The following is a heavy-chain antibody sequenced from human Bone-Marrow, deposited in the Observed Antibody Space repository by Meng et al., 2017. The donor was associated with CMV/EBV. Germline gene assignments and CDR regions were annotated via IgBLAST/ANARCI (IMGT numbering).Heavy chain of an antibody. V-gene: IGHV3-21*04. D-gene: IGHD3-9*01. CDR3: AKDSYYDILTGYYYYYYGMDV. CDR1: GFKFNFHG. J-gene: IGHJ6*02. Sequence: GESLKISCAASGFKFNFHGMNWVRQSPGKGLEWVSSISKSSIYIYYADSVKGRFTVSRDNAKNSLYLQMNSLRAEDTAVYYCAKDSYYDILTGYYYYYYGMDVWGQGTTVTVAS. CDR2: ISKSSIYI.